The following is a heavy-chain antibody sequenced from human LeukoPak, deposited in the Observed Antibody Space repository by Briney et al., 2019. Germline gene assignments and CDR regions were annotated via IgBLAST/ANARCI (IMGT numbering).Heavy chain of an antibody. CDR1: GFTFSRYW. CDR3: AGGLRTAYPHYYYGVDA. D-gene: IGHD2-21*02. CDR2: TEQDGSEK. Sequence: GGSLRLSCTASGFTFSRYWMTWVRQAPGKGLECVANTEQDGSEKYYVDSVKGRFTISRDNAKNSLYLQMNSLRAEDTAVYYCAGGLRTAYPHYYYGVDAWGKGTTVTVSS. V-gene: IGHV3-7*03. J-gene: IGHJ6*04.